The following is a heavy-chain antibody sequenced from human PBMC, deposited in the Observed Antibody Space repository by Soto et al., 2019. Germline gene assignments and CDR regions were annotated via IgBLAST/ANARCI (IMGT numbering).Heavy chain of an antibody. V-gene: IGHV3-23*01. CDR2: ISGSGAST. D-gene: IGHD2-2*01. CDR1: GFTFSNYA. CDR3: AKGGPFSLVAPAAIFDS. J-gene: IGHJ4*02. Sequence: EVQLLESGGGLVQRGGSLRLSCAASGFTFSNYAMSWVRQVPGKGLEWVSGISGSGASTFYADSVKGQFTIPRDNSRSTLYLQMNSLRADDTAVYYCAKGGPFSLVAPAAIFDSWGQGTLVTVSS.